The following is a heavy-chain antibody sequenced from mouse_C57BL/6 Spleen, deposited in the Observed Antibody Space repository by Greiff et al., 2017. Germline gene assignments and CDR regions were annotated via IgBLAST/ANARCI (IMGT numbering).Heavy chain of an antibody. CDR2: IHPNSGST. CDR3: ARYGSSRYAMDY. D-gene: IGHD1-1*01. V-gene: IGHV1-64*01. J-gene: IGHJ4*01. Sequence: QVQLQQPGAELVKPGASVKLSCKASGYTFTSYWMHWVKQRPGQGLEWIGMIHPNSGSTNYNEKFKSKATLTVDKSSSTAYMQLSSLTSEDSAVYYCARYGSSRYAMDYGGQGTSVTVSS. CDR1: GYTFTSYW.